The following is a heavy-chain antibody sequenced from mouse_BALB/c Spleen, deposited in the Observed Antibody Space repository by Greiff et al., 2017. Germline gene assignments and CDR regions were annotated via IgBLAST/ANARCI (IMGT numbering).Heavy chain of an antibody. J-gene: IGHJ4*01. Sequence: EVQVVESGGGLVQPGGSLRLSCATSGFTFTDYYMSWVRQPPGKALEWLGFIRNKANGYTTEYSASVKGRFTISRDNSQSILYLQMNTLRAEDSATYYCARDRGLPMYAMDYWGQGTSVTVSS. CDR1: GFTFTDYY. CDR2: IRNKANGYTT. V-gene: IGHV7-3*02. CDR3: ARDRGLPMYAMDY. D-gene: IGHD3-1*01.